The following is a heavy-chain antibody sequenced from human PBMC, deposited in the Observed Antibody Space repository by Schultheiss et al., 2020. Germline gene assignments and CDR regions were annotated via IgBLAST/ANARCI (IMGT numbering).Heavy chain of an antibody. CDR3: ARDRYCSSTSCYFTYYYYYYGMDV. Sequence: ASVKVSCKASGYTFTSYYMHWVRQAPGQGLEWMGIINPSGGSTSYAQKFQGRVTMTRDTSTSTVYMELSSLRSEDTAVYYCARDRYCSSTSCYFTYYYYYYGMDVWGQGTTVTVS. CDR1: GYTFTSYY. CDR2: INPSGGST. V-gene: IGHV1-46*01. D-gene: IGHD2-2*01. J-gene: IGHJ6*02.